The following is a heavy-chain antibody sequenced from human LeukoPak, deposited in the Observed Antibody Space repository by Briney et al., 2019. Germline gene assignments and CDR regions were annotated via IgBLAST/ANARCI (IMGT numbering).Heavy chain of an antibody. J-gene: IGHJ4*02. CDR1: GFTFSDYY. CDR3: AREDPRGYYDSSGYYPRPFDY. D-gene: IGHD3-22*01. V-gene: IGHV3-69-1*02. CDR2: ISSSSTI. Sequence: GGSLRLSCAASGFTFSDYYMNWVPQAPGKGLEWVSSISSSSTIYYADSVKGRFTISRDNAKNSLYLQMNSLRAEDTAVYYCAREDPRGYYDSSGYYPRPFDYWGQGTLVTVSP.